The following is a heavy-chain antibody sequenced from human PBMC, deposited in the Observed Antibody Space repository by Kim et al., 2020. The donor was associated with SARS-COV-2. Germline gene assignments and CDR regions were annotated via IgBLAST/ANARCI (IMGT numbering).Heavy chain of an antibody. V-gene: IGHV3-23*01. D-gene: IGHD3-3*02. J-gene: IGHJ6*02. CDR3: AKVLAPAYGMDV. Sequence: HYADAGQGRFTISRDKSKETLYLHMHSLRAEDTAVYFCAKVLAPAYGMDVWGQGTTVTVSS.